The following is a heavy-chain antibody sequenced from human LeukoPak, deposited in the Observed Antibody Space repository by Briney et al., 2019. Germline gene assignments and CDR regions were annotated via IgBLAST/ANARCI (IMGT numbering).Heavy chain of an antibody. CDR1: GFTFSNAW. CDR2: IESKTDGGTT. V-gene: IGHV3-15*04. D-gene: IGHD3-10*01. J-gene: IGHJ4*02. CDR3: TTGFGVFVFVVGGMGIDY. Sequence: KTGGSLRLSCAASGFTFSNAWMSWVRQAPGKGLEWVGRIESKTDGGTTDYAAPVKGRFTISRDDSKNTLYLQMNSLKTEDTAMYYCTTGFGVFVFVVGGMGIDYWGQGTLVTVSS.